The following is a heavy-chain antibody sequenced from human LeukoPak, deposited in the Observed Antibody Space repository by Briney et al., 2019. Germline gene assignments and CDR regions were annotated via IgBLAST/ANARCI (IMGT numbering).Heavy chain of an antibody. CDR3: ARVGVVKGSSSWYFDY. J-gene: IGHJ4*02. Sequence: GGSLRLSCAASGFTFSSYAMHWVRQAPGKGLEWVAVISYDGSNKYYADSVKGRFTISRDNPKNTLYLQMNSPRAEDTAVYYCARVGVVKGSSSWYFDYWGQGTLVTVSS. V-gene: IGHV3-30*04. D-gene: IGHD6-13*01. CDR1: GFTFSSYA. CDR2: ISYDGSNK.